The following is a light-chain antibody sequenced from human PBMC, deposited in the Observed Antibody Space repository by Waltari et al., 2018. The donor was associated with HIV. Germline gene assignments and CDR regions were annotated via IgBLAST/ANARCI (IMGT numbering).Light chain of an antibody. CDR2: SNN. Sequence: QSVLTQPPSASGTPGQRVAISCSGSSSNIGSHTVNWYQQLPGTAPKLLIYSNNQLPSGVPDRFSGSKSGTSASLAISGLQSEDDADYYCAAWDDSLNGYLFGTGTKVTVL. CDR3: AAWDDSLNGYL. V-gene: IGLV1-44*01. J-gene: IGLJ1*01. CDR1: SSNIGSHT.